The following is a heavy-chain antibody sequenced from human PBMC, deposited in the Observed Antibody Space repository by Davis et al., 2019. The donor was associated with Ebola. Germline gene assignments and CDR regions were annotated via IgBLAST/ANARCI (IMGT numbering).Heavy chain of an antibody. CDR2: IYPGNSDT. D-gene: IGHD4/OR15-4a*01. J-gene: IGHJ6*03. V-gene: IGHV5-51*01. CDR1: GYDFMNFW. Sequence: GESLKISCKGSGYDFMNFWIGWVRQMPGQGLEWVGFIYPGNSDTRYSPSFQGHVTISADKSISTAYLQWSSLKASDTAVYYCARCRTLVSYYYMDVWGNGTSVTVSS. CDR3: ARCRTLVSYYYMDV.